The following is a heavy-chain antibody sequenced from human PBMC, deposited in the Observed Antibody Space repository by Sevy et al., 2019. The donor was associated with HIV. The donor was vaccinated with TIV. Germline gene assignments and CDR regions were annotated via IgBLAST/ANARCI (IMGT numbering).Heavy chain of an antibody. Sequence: GGSLRLSCAASGFTFSTYAMHWLRQAPGKGLEWVAVISHDERTTYYADSVKGRFTISRDNSKNTLYLQMDSVRPEDTTIYYCARDPGNSGNYWGQGTLVTVSS. CDR2: ISHDERTT. CDR1: GFTFSTYA. CDR3: ARDPGNSGNY. V-gene: IGHV3-30*04. J-gene: IGHJ4*02. D-gene: IGHD1-1*01.